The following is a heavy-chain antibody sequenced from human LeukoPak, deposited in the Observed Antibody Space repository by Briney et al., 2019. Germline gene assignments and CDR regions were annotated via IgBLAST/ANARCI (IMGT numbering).Heavy chain of an antibody. CDR2: IKQDGSDK. CDR3: ARAEAEVSGGDY. V-gene: IGHV3-7*01. Sequence: GGSLRLSCAASGFTFTNYWMHWVRQAPGKGLEWVANIKQDGSDKYYVDSVKGRFTISRDNTKNSLYLQMNSLRADDTAVYYCARAEAEVSGGDYWGQGTLVTVSS. CDR1: GFTFTNYW. J-gene: IGHJ4*02. D-gene: IGHD6-19*01.